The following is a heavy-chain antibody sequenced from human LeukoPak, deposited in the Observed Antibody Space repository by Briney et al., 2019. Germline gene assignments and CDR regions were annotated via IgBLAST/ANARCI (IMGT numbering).Heavy chain of an antibody. V-gene: IGHV4-4*02. J-gene: IGHJ4*02. CDR2: IYHHGAT. Sequence: SETLSLTCAVSGGSISSNNWWSWVRQPPGKGLEWIGEIYHHGATNYNPSLKSRVTISVDTSKNQFSLKLCSVTAADTAVYYCARYYYDSSGYYTFDYWGQGTLVTVSS. D-gene: IGHD3-22*01. CDR1: GGSISSNNW. CDR3: ARYYYDSSGYYTFDY.